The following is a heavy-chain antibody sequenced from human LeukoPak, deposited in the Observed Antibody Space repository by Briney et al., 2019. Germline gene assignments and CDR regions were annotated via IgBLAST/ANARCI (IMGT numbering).Heavy chain of an antibody. V-gene: IGHV3-21*01. CDR3: AREVVVAATILFDY. J-gene: IGHJ4*02. D-gene: IGHD2-15*01. Sequence: GGSLRLYCAASGFTFSSYSMNWVRHAPGKGLEWVSSISSSSSYIYYADSVKGRFTISRDNAKNSLYLQMNSLRAEDTAVYYCAREVVVAATILFDYWGQGTLVTVSS. CDR2: ISSSSSYI. CDR1: GFTFSSYS.